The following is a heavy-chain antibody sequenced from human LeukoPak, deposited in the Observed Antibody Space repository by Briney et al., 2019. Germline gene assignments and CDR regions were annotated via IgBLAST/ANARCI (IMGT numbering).Heavy chain of an antibody. Sequence: GRSLRLSCTTSGFTFSSYAMTWVRQTPGKGLEWVSSIRGAGTTEFYADSVKGRFTISRDNSKNTVALQMNSLRAEDTAVYYCARDLNGDYIGAFDMWGPGTMVTVSS. V-gene: IGHV3-23*01. J-gene: IGHJ3*02. CDR2: IRGAGTTE. CDR3: ARDLNGDYIGAFDM. CDR1: GFTFSSYA. D-gene: IGHD4-17*01.